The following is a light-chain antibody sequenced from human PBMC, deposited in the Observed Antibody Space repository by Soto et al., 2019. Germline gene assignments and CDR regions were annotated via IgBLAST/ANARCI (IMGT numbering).Light chain of an antibody. CDR3: QQSYSTPHT. CDR2: GAS. V-gene: IGKV1-39*01. CDR1: QSISNY. Sequence: DIQMTQSPSYLSASVGDRVTITCRASQSISNYLNWYQQKPGKVPKLLIYGASSIRSGVPSRLSGSGSGTYFTLTISSLQPDDFATYYCQQSYSTPHTFGQGTKLEIK. J-gene: IGKJ2*01.